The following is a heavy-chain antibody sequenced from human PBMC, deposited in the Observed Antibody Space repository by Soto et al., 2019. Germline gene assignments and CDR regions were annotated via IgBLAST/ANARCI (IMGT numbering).Heavy chain of an antibody. Sequence: ASETLSLTCTVSGDSMSSSNWWNWVRQPPGKGLEWIWEAHHSGRTNYNPSLKSRVTISVDRSKNHFSLKLSSVTAADTAVYYCARGSWDYYFDYWGQGTLVTVSS. J-gene: IGHJ4*02. CDR1: GDSMSSSNW. D-gene: IGHD1-26*01. CDR2: AHHSGRT. CDR3: ARGSWDYYFDY. V-gene: IGHV4-4*02.